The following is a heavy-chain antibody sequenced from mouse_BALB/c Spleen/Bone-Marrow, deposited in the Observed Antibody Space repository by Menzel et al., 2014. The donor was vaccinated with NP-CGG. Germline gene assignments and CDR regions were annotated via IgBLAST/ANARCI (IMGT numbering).Heavy chain of an antibody. CDR3: ARRGLYGYDFDY. V-gene: IGHV2-2*03. Sequence: QVQLQQSGPGLVQPSQSLSITCTVSGFSLISYGLHWVRQSPGKGLEWLGVIWSGGSTDYNVAFISRLSISKDNSKSQVFFKMNSLQSNDTAIYYCARRGLYGYDFDYWGQGTTLTVSS. J-gene: IGHJ2*01. CDR2: IWSGGST. CDR1: GFSLISYG. D-gene: IGHD2-2*01.